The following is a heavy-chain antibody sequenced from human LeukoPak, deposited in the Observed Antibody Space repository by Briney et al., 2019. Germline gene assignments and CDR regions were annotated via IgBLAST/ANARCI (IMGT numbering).Heavy chain of an antibody. CDR1: GFTFTCYD. D-gene: IGHD3-3*01. CDR3: ARGLRFLEWLLLDYYYGMDV. Sequence: ASVKVSCKASGFTFTCYDINWVRQATGQGLEWMGWMNPNSGNTGYAQKFQGRVTMTRNTSISTAYMELSSLRSEDTAVYYCARGLRFLEWLLLDYYYGMDVWGQETTVTVSS. J-gene: IGHJ6*02. CDR2: MNPNSGNT. V-gene: IGHV1-8*01.